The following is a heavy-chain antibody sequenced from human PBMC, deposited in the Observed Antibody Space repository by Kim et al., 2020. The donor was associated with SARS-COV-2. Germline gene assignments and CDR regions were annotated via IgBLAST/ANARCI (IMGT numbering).Heavy chain of an antibody. CDR2: T. CDR3: ARGRSLYGMDV. V-gene: IGHV1-8*01. J-gene: IGHJ6*02. Sequence: TGYAQKFQGRVTMTRNTSISTAYMQLSSLRSEDTAVYDWARGRSLYGMDVWGQGTTVTVSS.